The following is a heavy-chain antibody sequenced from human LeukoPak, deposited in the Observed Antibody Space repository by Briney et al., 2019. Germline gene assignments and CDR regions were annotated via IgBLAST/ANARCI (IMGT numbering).Heavy chain of an antibody. V-gene: IGHV3-74*01. CDR1: GFTFSSHW. CDR2: INSDGSST. D-gene: IGHD5-12*01. J-gene: IGHJ4*02. CDR3: ARSGYSGYLGFDY. Sequence: GGSLRLSCAAPGFTFSSHWMHWVRQAPGKGLVRVSRINSDGSSTSYADSVKGRFTISRDNAKNSLYLQMNSLRAEDTAVYYCARSGYSGYLGFDYWGQGTLVTVSS.